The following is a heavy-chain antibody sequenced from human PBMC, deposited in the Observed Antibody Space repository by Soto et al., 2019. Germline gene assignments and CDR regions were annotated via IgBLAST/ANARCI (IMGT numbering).Heavy chain of an antibody. CDR1: GFTFSSYA. J-gene: IGHJ6*03. CDR3: ARDLGEYGSHYYMDF. D-gene: IGHD3-16*01. CDR2: ISYDGSNK. V-gene: IGHV3-30-3*01. Sequence: PGGSLRLSCAASGFTFSSYAMHWVRQAPGKGLEWVAVISYDGSNKYYADSVKGRFTIFIDKAKNTLYLQMNSLRAEDTAVYYCARDLGEYGSHYYMDFCGKGTTVTVSS.